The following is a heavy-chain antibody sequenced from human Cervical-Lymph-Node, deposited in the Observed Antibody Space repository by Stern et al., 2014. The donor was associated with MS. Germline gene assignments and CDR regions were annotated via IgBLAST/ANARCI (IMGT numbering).Heavy chain of an antibody. CDR3: ARGAYASGWYHYGMDV. V-gene: IGHV3-13*01. J-gene: IGHJ6*02. CDR1: GFSFSSYD. CDR2: IGSAGVT. Sequence: EVHLVESGGGWVQPGGSLRLSCAASGFSFSSYDMLWVRQAPGEGLEWVSAIGSAGVTYYLGSVKGRFTISREDAKNSFFLQMSNLKVEDTAVYYCARGAYASGWYHYGMDVWGHGTAVTVAS. D-gene: IGHD6-19*01.